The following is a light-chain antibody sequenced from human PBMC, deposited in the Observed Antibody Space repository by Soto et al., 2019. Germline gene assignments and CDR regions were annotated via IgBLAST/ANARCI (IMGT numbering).Light chain of an antibody. CDR1: QSVSTN. CDR2: GAS. J-gene: IGKJ1*01. Sequence: EIRMTQSPATLSVSPGERVSLSCRASQSVSTNLAWYQQKPGQAPRVLIYGASTRATGIPARFSGSGSGTEFTLTISSLQSEDFAVYYCQQYNNWRTFXQGTKLDIK. V-gene: IGKV3-15*01. CDR3: QQYNNWRT.